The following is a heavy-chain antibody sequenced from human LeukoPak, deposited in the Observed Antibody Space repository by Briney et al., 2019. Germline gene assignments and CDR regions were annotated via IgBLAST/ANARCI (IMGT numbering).Heavy chain of an antibody. CDR3: ARPYGSGRKGAFDI. CDR1: GGTFSSYA. J-gene: IGHJ3*02. D-gene: IGHD3-10*01. CDR2: IIPIFDTA. V-gene: IGHV1-69*13. Sequence: SVKVSCKASGGTFSSYAISWVRQAPGQGLEWMGGIIPIFDTANYAQKFQGRVTITADESTSTAYMELSSLRSEDTAVYYCARPYGSGRKGAFDIWGQGTMVTVSS.